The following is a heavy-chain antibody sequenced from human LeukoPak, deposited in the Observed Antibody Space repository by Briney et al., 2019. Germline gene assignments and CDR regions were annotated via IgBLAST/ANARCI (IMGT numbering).Heavy chain of an antibody. D-gene: IGHD3-3*01. J-gene: IGHJ4*02. CDR3: AKSVVYYDFWSLPNDY. CDR2: IGGGGDST. CDR1: GFTFSNFV. V-gene: IGHV3-23*01. Sequence: PGGSLRLSCSASGFTFSNFVMHWVRQAPGKGLEWVSAIGGGGDSTYYADSVRGRFTFSRDSSKNTLYLQMNSLRAEDTAVYYCAKSVVYYDFWSLPNDYWGQGTLVTVSS.